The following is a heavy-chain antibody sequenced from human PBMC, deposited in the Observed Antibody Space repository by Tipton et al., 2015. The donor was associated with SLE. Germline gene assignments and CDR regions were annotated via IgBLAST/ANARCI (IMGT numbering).Heavy chain of an antibody. Sequence: TLSLTCAVSGYSISSGYYWGWIRRPPRKGTEWIGGIYHSGSTYYNPSLKSRGTISLDTSKNHFSLKLSSVTAADTAVYYCARDEATVGACDIWGQGTMVTVSS. CDR3: ARDEATVGACDI. CDR1: GYSISSGYY. J-gene: IGHJ3*02. CDR2: IYHSGST. V-gene: IGHV4-38-2*01. D-gene: IGHD4-17*01.